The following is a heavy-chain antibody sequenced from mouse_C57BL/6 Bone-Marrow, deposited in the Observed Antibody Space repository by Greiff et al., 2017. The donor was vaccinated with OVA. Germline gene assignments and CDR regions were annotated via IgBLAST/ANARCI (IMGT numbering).Heavy chain of an antibody. CDR1: GYTFTSYW. Sequence: QVQLQQPGAELVKPGASVKLSCKASGYTFTSYWMQWVKQRPGQGLEWIGEIDPSDSYTNYNQKFKGKATLTVDTSSSTASMQLSSLTSEDSAVYYCARSEWYFDVWGTGTTVTVSS. V-gene: IGHV1-50*01. CDR3: ARSEWYFDV. CDR2: IDPSDSYT. J-gene: IGHJ1*03.